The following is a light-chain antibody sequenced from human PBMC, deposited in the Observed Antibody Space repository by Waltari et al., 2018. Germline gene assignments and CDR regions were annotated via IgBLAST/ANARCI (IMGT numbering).Light chain of an antibody. CDR2: EVS. V-gene: IGKV2-30*02. J-gene: IGKJ2*01. CDR1: ESLVHSDDNTY. Sequence: DVLMTQSPLSLPVPLGQPASISCRSSESLVHSDDNTYLNWLQQRPGQSPRRPIYEVSNRDSGVPDRISGRGSGTDFTLKISRVEAEDVGVYYCMQGSHWPYTFGQGTKLEIK. CDR3: MQGSHWPYT.